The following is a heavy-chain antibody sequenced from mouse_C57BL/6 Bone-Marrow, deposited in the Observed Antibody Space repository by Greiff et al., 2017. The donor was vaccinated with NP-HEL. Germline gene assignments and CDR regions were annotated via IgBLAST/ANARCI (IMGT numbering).Heavy chain of an antibody. D-gene: IGHD1-1*01. Sequence: QVQLQQPGAELVKPGASVKLSCKASGYTFTSYWMHWVKQRPGQGLEWIGMIHPNSGSTNYNEKFKSKATLTVDKSSSTAYMQLSSLTSEDSAVYYGVPFYGSSYFDYWGKGTTLTVSS. V-gene: IGHV1-64*01. CDR1: GYTFTSYW. CDR2: IHPNSGST. J-gene: IGHJ2*01. CDR3: VPFYGSSYFDY.